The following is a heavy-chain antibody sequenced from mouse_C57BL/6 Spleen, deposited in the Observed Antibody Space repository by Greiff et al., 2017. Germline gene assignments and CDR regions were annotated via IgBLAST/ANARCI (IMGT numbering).Heavy chain of an antibody. D-gene: IGHD1-1*01. Sequence: VQLQQPGTELVKPGASVKLSCTASGYTFTSYWMHWVKQRPGQGLEWIGNINPSNGGTNYNEKFKSKATLTADKSSSTAYMQLSKLTSEDSAVYYCARYLCGSSYGYFDYWGQGTTLTVSS. V-gene: IGHV1-53*01. CDR3: ARYLCGSSYGYFDY. CDR2: INPSNGGT. J-gene: IGHJ2*01. CDR1: GYTFTSYW.